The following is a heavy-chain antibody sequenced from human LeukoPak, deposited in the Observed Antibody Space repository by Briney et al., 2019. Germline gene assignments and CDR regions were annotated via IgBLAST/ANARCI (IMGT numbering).Heavy chain of an antibody. V-gene: IGHV5-51*01. Sequence: GESLRISCTGSGYSFTSYWIGWVRQIPGKGLEWMGFIYPGDSDTRYSPSFQGQVTISADKSISTAYLQWSSLKASDTAMYYCARAMYSSSWYVRTPSYFDYWGQGTLVTVSS. J-gene: IGHJ4*02. CDR1: GYSFTSYW. CDR3: ARAMYSSSWYVRTPSYFDY. D-gene: IGHD6-13*01. CDR2: IYPGDSDT.